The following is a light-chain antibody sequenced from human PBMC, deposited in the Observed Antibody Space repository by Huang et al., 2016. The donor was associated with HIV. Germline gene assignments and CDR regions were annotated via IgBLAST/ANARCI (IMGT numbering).Light chain of an antibody. Sequence: DLQMPHSPSSLSASLGDRVTITRRASENIRRYLNWYQQKPGKPPQLLIHSASTLQSGVPSRFSGSGSGTDFTLTITSLQPEDFATYYCQGSLRIPHTFGQGTNLEIK. CDR1: ENIRRY. V-gene: IGKV1-39*01. CDR3: QGSLRIPHT. J-gene: IGKJ2*01. CDR2: SAS.